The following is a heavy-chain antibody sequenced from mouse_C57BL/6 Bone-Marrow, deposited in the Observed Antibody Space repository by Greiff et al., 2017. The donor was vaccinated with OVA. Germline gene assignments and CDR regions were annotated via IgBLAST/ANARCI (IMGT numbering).Heavy chain of an antibody. CDR2: INPNNGGT. Sequence: VQLQQSGPELVKPGASVKISCKASGYTFTDYYMNWVKQSHGKSLEWIGDINPNNGGTSYNQKFKGKATLTVDKSSSTAYMELRSLTSEDSAVYYCARGMNYYGSRNFDYWGQGTTLTVSS. D-gene: IGHD1-1*01. V-gene: IGHV1-26*01. CDR3: ARGMNYYGSRNFDY. CDR1: GYTFTDYY. J-gene: IGHJ2*01.